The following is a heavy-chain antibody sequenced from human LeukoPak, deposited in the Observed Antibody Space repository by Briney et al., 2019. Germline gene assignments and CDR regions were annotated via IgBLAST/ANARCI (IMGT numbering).Heavy chain of an antibody. CDR2: IAGSGGNT. CDR1: GFTFSNYA. D-gene: IGHD4-23*01. Sequence: PGGSLRLSCAASGFTFSNYALSWVRQAPGKELGWVSSIAGSGGNTYYADSVKGRFTTSRDNSKNTLYLQKNSLQADDTAVYYCARGLRWRDYWGQGTLVTVSS. CDR3: ARGLRWRDY. J-gene: IGHJ4*02. V-gene: IGHV3-23*01.